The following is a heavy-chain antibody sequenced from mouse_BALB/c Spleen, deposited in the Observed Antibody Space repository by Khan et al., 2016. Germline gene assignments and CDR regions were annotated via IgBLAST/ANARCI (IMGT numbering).Heavy chain of an antibody. Sequence: EVQLQQSGAELVKPGASVKLSCTASGFNIKDTYMHWVTQRPEQGMEWIGRNDHAHGNSKYDPKFQGKATIIVDKSSNTAYLQLSSLTSEDTAVYYCAMRSPRCYYGSGYGYWGQGTTLTVSS. J-gene: IGHJ2*01. V-gene: IGHV14-3*02. CDR2: NDHAHGNS. D-gene: IGHD1-1*01. CDR1: GFNIKDTY. CDR3: AMRSPRCYYGSGYGY.